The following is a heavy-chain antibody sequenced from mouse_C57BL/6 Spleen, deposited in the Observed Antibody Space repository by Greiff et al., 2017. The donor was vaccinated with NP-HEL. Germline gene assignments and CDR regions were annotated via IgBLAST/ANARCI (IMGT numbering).Heavy chain of an antibody. V-gene: IGHV3-6*01. CDR3: APRAYYGSSYGWYFDV. D-gene: IGHD1-1*01. CDR2: ISYDGSN. Sequence: EVQLQQSGPGLVKPSQSLSLTCSVTGYSITSGYYWNWIRQFPGNKLEWIGYISYDGSNNYNPSLKNRISITRDTSKNQFYLKLNSVTTEDTATYYCAPRAYYGSSYGWYFDVWGTGTTVTVSS. CDR1: GYSITSGYY. J-gene: IGHJ1*03.